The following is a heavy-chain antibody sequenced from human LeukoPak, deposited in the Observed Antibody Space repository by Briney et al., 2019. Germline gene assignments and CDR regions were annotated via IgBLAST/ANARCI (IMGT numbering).Heavy chain of an antibody. V-gene: IGHV3-48*03. Sequence: GGSLRLSCAASGFTFSSYEMNWVRQAPGKGLEWVSYISSSGSTIYYADSVKGRFTISRDNSKNTLYLQMNSLRAEDTALYYCAKATYYYDNSGYYSYFYGMDVWGQGTTVTVSS. J-gene: IGHJ6*02. D-gene: IGHD3-22*01. CDR2: ISSSGSTI. CDR1: GFTFSSYE. CDR3: AKATYYYDNSGYYSYFYGMDV.